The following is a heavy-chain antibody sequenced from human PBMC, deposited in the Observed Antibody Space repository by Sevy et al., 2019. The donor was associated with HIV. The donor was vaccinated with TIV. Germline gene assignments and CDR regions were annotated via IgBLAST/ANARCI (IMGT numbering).Heavy chain of an antibody. CDR3: ALERLSSNVAEYFQN. Sequence: GGSLRLSCAASGLTFTSFSMHWIRQAPGKGLEWVATISYDGSNKYYADSVKGRFTISRDNSKNYLYLQMNSLRAEDTAVYCCALERLSSNVAEYFQNWGQCTLVTVSS. D-gene: IGHD1-1*01. J-gene: IGHJ1*01. V-gene: IGHV3-30-3*01. CDR2: ISYDGSNK. CDR1: GLTFTSFS.